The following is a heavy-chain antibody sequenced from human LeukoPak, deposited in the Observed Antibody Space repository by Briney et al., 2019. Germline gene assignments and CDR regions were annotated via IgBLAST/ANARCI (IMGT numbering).Heavy chain of an antibody. J-gene: IGHJ4*02. CDR2: IIPIFGTA. Sequence: SVKVSCKASGGTFSSYAISWVRQAPGQGLEWMGGIIPIFGTANYAQKFQGRVTMTRDTSISTAYMELSRLRSDDTAVYYCARSSKPDYWGQGTLVTVSS. V-gene: IGHV1-69*05. D-gene: IGHD2-2*01. CDR3: ARSSKPDY. CDR1: GGTFSSYA.